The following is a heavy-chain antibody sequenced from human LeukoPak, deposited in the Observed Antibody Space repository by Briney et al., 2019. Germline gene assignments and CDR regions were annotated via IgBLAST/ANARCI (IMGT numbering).Heavy chain of an antibody. V-gene: IGHV3-15*01. Sequence: GGSLRLSCAASGFTFSNAWMSWVRQAPGKGLEWVGRIKSKTDGGTTDYAAPVKGRFTISRDDSKNTLYLQMNSLKTEDTAVYYCTTDYGDYVFFQHWGQGTLVTVSS. J-gene: IGHJ1*01. CDR2: IKSKTDGGTT. CDR1: GFTFSNAW. D-gene: IGHD4-17*01. CDR3: TTDYGDYVFFQH.